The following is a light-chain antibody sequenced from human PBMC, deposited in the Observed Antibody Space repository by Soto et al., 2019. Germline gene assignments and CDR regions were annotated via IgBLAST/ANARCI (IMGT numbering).Light chain of an antibody. V-gene: IGKV1-12*01. CDR3: QQADTFPLT. J-gene: IGKJ4*01. Sequence: DIQMTQSPSFVSASVGDTVTITCRASQDISNWLAWYQQKPGKAPRFLIFAASNLHSGVPSRFSGSGSGTDFTLTISSLQPEDFATCYCQQADTFPLTFGGGTKVEIK. CDR1: QDISNW. CDR2: AAS.